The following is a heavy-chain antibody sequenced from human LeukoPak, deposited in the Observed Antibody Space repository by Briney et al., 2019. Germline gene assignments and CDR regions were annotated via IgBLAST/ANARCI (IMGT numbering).Heavy chain of an antibody. V-gene: IGHV3-30*02. Sequence: GGSLRLSCAASGFTFSSYGMHWVRQAPGKGLEWVAFIRYDGSNKYYADSVKGRFTISRDNSKNTLYLQMNSLGAEDTAVYYCAKDLEYYYGSGSYYVFDYWGQGTLVTVSS. CDR2: IRYDGSNK. J-gene: IGHJ4*02. CDR1: GFTFSSYG. CDR3: AKDLEYYYGSGSYYVFDY. D-gene: IGHD3-10*01.